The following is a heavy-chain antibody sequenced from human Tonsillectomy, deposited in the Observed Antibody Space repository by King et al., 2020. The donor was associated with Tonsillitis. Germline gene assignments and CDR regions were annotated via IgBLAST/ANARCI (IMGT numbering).Heavy chain of an antibody. CDR2: IHFSCST. D-gene: IGHD3-22*01. CDR1: GGSISTYF. CDR3: ARDDFDSTGSFLGHAFDI. J-gene: IGHJ3*02. Sequence: VQLQESGPGLVKPSETLSLTCTVSGGSISTYFLRWIRQTPWKGLYVFGFIHFSCSTNYNPSLKSRVTISVDTSKTQFFLKLYSVTAADTAVYYCARDDFDSTGSFLGHAFDIWGQGTMVTVSS. V-gene: IGHV4-59*01.